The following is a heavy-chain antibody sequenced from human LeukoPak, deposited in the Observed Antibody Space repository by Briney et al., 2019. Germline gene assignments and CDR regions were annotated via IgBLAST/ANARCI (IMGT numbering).Heavy chain of an antibody. Sequence: PSETLSLTCTVSGGSISSYYWSWIRQPPGKGLEWIGYIYYSGSTNYNPSLKSRVTISVDTSKNQFSLKLSSVTAADTAVYYCAREGGYRGYYYYYMGVWGKGTTVTVSS. J-gene: IGHJ6*03. CDR2: IYYSGST. CDR3: AREGGYRGYYYYYMGV. CDR1: GGSISSYY. D-gene: IGHD5-18*01. V-gene: IGHV4-59*01.